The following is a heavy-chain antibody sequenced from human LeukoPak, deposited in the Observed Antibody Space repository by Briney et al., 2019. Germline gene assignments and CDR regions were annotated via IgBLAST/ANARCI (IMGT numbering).Heavy chain of an antibody. Sequence: GGSLRLSCAASGFTFSRYAMSWVRQAPGKGLDWVSAISGSGSSTYYAGSVKGRFTIYRYNSKNTVYLQMNSLRAEDRAVYYCANPLDPTGDYYSLDVWGKGTTVTVSS. V-gene: IGHV3-23*01. CDR2: ISGSGSST. J-gene: IGHJ6*03. CDR3: ANPLDPTGDYYSLDV. CDR1: GFTFSRYA. D-gene: IGHD3-10*01.